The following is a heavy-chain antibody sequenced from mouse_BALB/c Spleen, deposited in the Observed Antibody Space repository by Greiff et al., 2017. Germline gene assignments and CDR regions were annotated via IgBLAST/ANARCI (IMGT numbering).Heavy chain of an antibody. J-gene: IGHJ3*01. Sequence: QVQLQQSGAELVRPETSVKVSCKASGYAFTNYLIEWVKQRPGQGLEWIGVINPGSGGTNYNEKFKGKATLTADKSSSTAYMQLSSLTSDDSAVYFCARGGLRQGFAYWGQGTLVTVSA. D-gene: IGHD2-4*01. CDR2: INPGSGGT. CDR1: GYAFTNYL. V-gene: IGHV1-54*01. CDR3: ARGGLRQGFAY.